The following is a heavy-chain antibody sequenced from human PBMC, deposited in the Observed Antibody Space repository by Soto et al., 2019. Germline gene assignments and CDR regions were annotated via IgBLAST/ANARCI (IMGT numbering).Heavy chain of an antibody. CDR1: GFTFSSYG. CDR3: ARRQSGKGFDY. Sequence: QVQLVESGGGVVQPGRSLRLSCAASGFTFSSYGMHWVRQAPGKGLEWVAVIWYDGSNKYYADSVKGRFTISRDNSKNTLYLQMNSLRAEDTAVYYCARRQSGKGFDYWGQGTLVTVSS. D-gene: IGHD5-12*01. CDR2: IWYDGSNK. J-gene: IGHJ4*02. V-gene: IGHV3-33*01.